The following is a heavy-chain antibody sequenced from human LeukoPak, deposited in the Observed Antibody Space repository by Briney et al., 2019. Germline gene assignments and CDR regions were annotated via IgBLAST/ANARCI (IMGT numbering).Heavy chain of an antibody. Sequence: SQTLSLTCTVSGGSISSGDYYWSWIRQPAGKGLEWIGRFYTSENTNYNPSLKSRVTMSVDASKKQFSLNLTSVTAADTAVYYCARSAVNTADFDFWGQGTLVTVSS. CDR3: ARSAVNTADFDF. CDR2: FYTSENT. D-gene: IGHD5-18*01. V-gene: IGHV4-61*02. J-gene: IGHJ4*02. CDR1: GGSISSGDYY.